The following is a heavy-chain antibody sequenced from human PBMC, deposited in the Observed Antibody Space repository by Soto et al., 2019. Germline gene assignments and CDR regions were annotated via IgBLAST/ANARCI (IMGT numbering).Heavy chain of an antibody. V-gene: IGHV3-23*01. J-gene: IGHJ3*02. CDR2: ISDSGGLT. D-gene: IGHD6-6*01. CDR3: ARRAFGSSRSFDI. CDR1: GFAFSSHP. Sequence: GGSLRLSCAASGFAFSSHPMSWVRQAPEKGLEWVSGISDSGGLTYNADSVKGRFTISRDNSKNTLYLQMNSLRAEDTAVYYCARRAFGSSRSFDIWRQGTMVTVSS.